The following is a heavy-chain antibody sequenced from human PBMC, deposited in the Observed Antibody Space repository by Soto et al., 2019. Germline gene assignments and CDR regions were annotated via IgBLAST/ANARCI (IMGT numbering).Heavy chain of an antibody. V-gene: IGHV3-53*01. Sequence: PGGSLRLSCADSGFTVNSNYMTWVRQAPGRGLEWVSVIYSGGDTDHADSVKGRFTISRDTSRNTLFLQMNNLRAEDTAVYYCARVKPHKNFDYWGQGTLVTVSS. CDR2: IYSGGDT. CDR1: GFTVNSNY. J-gene: IGHJ4*02. CDR3: ARVKPHKNFDY.